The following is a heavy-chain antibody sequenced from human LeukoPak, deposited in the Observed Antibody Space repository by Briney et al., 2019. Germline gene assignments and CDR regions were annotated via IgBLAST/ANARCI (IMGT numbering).Heavy chain of an antibody. V-gene: IGHV4-39*02. CDR2: IYYSGTT. Sequence: KPSETLSLTCIVSGGSISSSNYYWGWIRQPPGKGLEWIGSIYYSGTTYSNPSLKSRVTISVDTSKNQFSLKLSSVTAADTAVYYCAREVDDFCSGLYCYARLFDFWGQGTLVTVSS. CDR1: GGSISSSNYY. CDR3: AREVDDFCSGLYCYARLFDF. J-gene: IGHJ4*02. D-gene: IGHD3-3*01.